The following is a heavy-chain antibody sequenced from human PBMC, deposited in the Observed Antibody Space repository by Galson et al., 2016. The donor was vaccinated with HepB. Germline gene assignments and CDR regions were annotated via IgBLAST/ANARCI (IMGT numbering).Heavy chain of an antibody. Sequence: SLRLSCAASGFTFSDYEMNWVRQAPGKGLEWLSYINGRGSNIFYADSVKGRFTISRDNAKSSLYLQMNNLGAEDTAIYYCARDHGGPNGFVPYGMDVWGQGTSVTVSS. J-gene: IGHJ6*02. CDR2: INGRGSNI. CDR3: ARDHGGPNGFVPYGMDV. V-gene: IGHV3-48*03. D-gene: IGHD3-10*01. CDR1: GFTFSDYE.